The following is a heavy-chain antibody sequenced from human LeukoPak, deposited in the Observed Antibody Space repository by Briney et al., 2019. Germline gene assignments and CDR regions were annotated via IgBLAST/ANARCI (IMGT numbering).Heavy chain of an antibody. V-gene: IGHV1-2*04. CDR3: ARGTGYSHPGDLLLLYYFDY. Sequence: ASVKVSCKASGGTSSSYAISWVRQAPGQGLEWMGWINPNSGGTNYAQKFQGWVTMTRDTSISTAYMELSRLRSDDTAVYYCARGTGYSHPGDLLLLYYFDYWGQGTLVTVSS. CDR1: GGTSSSYA. J-gene: IGHJ4*02. D-gene: IGHD5-12*01. CDR2: INPNSGGT.